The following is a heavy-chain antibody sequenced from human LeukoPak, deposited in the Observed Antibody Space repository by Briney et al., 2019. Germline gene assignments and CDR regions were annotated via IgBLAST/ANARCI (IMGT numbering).Heavy chain of an antibody. V-gene: IGHV3-53*01. CDR2: IHDGDAT. J-gene: IGHJ4*02. CDR1: GFTVGSKY. CDR3: ARLATSTGSYVDY. D-gene: IGHD3-16*01. Sequence: GGSLRLSCAVSGFTVGSKYMSWVSQAPGKWMEWLSVIHDGDATIYADSVKARITISRDHSKNTLYLQMNSLRVEDTAVYYCARLATSTGSYVDYWGQGTLVTVSS.